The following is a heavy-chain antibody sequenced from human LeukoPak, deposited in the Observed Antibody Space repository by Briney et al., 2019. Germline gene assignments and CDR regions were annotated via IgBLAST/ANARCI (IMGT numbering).Heavy chain of an antibody. Sequence: ASVKVSCKASGYTFSTHDLTWVRQATGQGLEWMGWMNPGSGDTAYAQKFQGRVTMTRDTSMSTAYMELNSLGSEDTAIYYCARGLGDYNTDWFPVSGYWGQGTPVTVSS. CDR3: ARGLGDYNTDWFPVSGY. CDR1: GYTFSTHD. V-gene: IGHV1-8*01. J-gene: IGHJ4*02. CDR2: MNPGSGDT. D-gene: IGHD3-9*01.